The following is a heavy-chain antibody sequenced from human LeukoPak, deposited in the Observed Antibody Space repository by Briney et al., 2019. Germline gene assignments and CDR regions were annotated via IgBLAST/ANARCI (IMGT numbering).Heavy chain of an antibody. CDR2: ISAYNGNT. V-gene: IGHV1-18*01. CDR1: GYTFTSYG. J-gene: IGHJ4*02. D-gene: IGHD2-15*01. CDR3: ARDGRAARPPRDFDY. Sequence: ASVKVSCKASGYTFTSYGISWVRQAPGQGLEWMGWISAYNGNTNYAQKLQGTVTMTTDTSTSTAYMELRSLRSDDTAVYYCARDGRAARPPRDFDYWGQGTLVTVSS.